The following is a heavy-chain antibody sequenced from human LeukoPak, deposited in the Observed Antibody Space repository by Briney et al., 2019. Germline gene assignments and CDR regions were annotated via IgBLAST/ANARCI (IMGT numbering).Heavy chain of an antibody. CDR1: GGSISSYY. CDR2: IYTSGST. Sequence: SETLSLTCTVSGGSISSYYWSWIRQSAGKGLEWIGRIYTSGSTNYNPSLKSRVTISVDTSKNQFSLKLSSVTAADTAVYYCARAGLEWELLVPWYFDLWGRGTLVTVSS. D-gene: IGHD1-26*01. CDR3: ARAGLEWELLVPWYFDL. V-gene: IGHV4-4*07. J-gene: IGHJ2*01.